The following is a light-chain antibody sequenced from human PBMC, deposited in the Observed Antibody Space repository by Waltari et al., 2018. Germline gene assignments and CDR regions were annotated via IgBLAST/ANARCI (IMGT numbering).Light chain of an antibody. Sequence: QSALTQPASVSGSPGQSITLSCTGTSRDIGNYNNYVSWYQQHPGKAPKLMIYDVSERPSGVSNRFSGSKSGNTASLTISGLQAEDEADYYCWSYAGDRIVVFGGGTKLTVL. CDR1: SRDIGNYNNY. V-gene: IGLV2-23*02. J-gene: IGLJ2*01. CDR2: DVS. CDR3: WSYAGDRIVV.